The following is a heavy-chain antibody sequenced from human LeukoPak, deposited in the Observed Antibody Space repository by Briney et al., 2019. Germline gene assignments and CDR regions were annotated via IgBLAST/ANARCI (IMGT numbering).Heavy chain of an antibody. V-gene: IGHV4-59*11. CDR1: GGSISSHY. J-gene: IGHJ3*02. Sequence: SETLSLTCTVSGGSISSHYWSWIRPPPGKGLEWIGYIYYSGSTTYNPSLKSRVTISVDTSKNQFSLKLSSVTAADTAVYYCARDTVAVYAFDIWGQGTMVTVSS. CDR3: ARDTVAVYAFDI. D-gene: IGHD6-19*01. CDR2: IYYSGST.